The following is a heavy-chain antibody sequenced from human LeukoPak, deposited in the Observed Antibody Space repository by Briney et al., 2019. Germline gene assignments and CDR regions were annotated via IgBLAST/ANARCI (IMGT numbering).Heavy chain of an antibody. D-gene: IGHD3-16*02. CDR2: INPSGGST. CDR1: GYTFTSYY. J-gene: IGHJ4*02. CDR3: ARGGDTFGGVIVTPFDY. V-gene: IGHV1-46*01. Sequence: ASVKVSCKASGYTFTSYYMHWVRQAPGQGLEWMGIINPSGGSTSYAQKFQGRVTMTRDTSTGTVYMELSSLRSEDTAVYYCARGGDTFGGVIVTPFDYWGQGTLVTVSS.